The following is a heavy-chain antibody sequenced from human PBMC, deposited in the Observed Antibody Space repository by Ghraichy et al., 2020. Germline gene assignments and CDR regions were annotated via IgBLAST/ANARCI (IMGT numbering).Heavy chain of an antibody. V-gene: IGHV3-7*01. Sequence: GGSLRLSCAASGFTFSSYWMSWVRQAPGKGLEWVANIKQDGSEKYYVDSVKGRFTISRDNAKNSLYLQMNSLRAEDTAVYYCARDLGYYYDLLTGYYTPSVVYWGQGTLVTVSS. CDR2: IKQDGSEK. D-gene: IGHD3-9*01. J-gene: IGHJ4*02. CDR1: GFTFSSYW. CDR3: ARDLGYYYDLLTGYYTPSVVY.